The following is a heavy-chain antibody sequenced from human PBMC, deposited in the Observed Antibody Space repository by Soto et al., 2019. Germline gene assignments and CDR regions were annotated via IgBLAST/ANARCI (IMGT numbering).Heavy chain of an antibody. CDR1: GFTFDDYG. J-gene: IGHJ6*02. D-gene: IGHD6-13*01. CDR3: ARSFEPPGIAAACIYGFDV. Sequence: PGGSLRLSCEASGFTFDDYGMSWVRQAPGKGLEWVSGINWNGGSTGYADSVKGRFTISRDNAKNSLYLQMNSLRAEDTALYYCARSFEPPGIAAACIYGFDVWGQVTTVP. CDR2: INWNGGST. V-gene: IGHV3-20*04.